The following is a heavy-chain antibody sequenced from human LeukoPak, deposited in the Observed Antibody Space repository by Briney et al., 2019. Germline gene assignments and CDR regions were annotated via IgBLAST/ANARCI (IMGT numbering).Heavy chain of an antibody. D-gene: IGHD3-10*01. CDR1: GFTFSSYA. V-gene: IGHV3-23*01. CDR3: ARASPCYYGSGRNY. J-gene: IGHJ4*02. CDR2: ISGSGGST. Sequence: GGSLRLSCAASGFTFSSYAMSWVRQAPGKGLEWVSAISGSGGSTYYADSVKGRFTISRDNSKNTLYLQMNSMRAEYTAVYYCARASPCYYGSGRNYWGQGTLVTVSS.